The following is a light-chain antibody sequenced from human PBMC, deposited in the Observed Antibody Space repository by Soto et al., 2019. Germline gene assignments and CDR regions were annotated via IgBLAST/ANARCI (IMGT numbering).Light chain of an antibody. V-gene: IGKV3D-15*01. Sequence: EIVMTQSPATLSVSPGERATLSCRASQSVSSNLAWYQQKPGQAPRLLIYDASNRATGVPARFSGSGSGTDFTLTISRLEPEDFAVFYCQQYGTTLTFGGGTKV. J-gene: IGKJ4*01. CDR1: QSVSSN. CDR3: QQYGTTLT. CDR2: DAS.